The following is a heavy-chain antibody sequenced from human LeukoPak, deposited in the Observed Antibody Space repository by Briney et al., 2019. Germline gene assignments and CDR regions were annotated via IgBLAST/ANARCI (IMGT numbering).Heavy chain of an antibody. Sequence: PGGSLRLSCAASGFTFSSYWMSWVRQAPGKGLEGVANIKQGGSEKYYVDSVKGRFTISRDNAKNSLYLQMNSLRAEDTAVYYCARYSGSYEVNYYYYYGTDVWGQGTTVTVSS. J-gene: IGHJ6*02. CDR3: ARYSGSYEVNYYYYYGTDV. CDR1: GFTFSSYW. D-gene: IGHD1-26*01. CDR2: IKQGGSEK. V-gene: IGHV3-7*03.